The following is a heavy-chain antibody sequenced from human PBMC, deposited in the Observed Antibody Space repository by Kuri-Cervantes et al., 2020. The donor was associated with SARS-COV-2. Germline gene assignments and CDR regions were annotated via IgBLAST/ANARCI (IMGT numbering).Heavy chain of an antibody. D-gene: IGHD5-18*01. CDR2: ISSSGSTI. CDR1: GFTFSSYE. J-gene: IGHJ2*01. CDR3: AREYTAIYYFDL. V-gene: IGHV3-48*03. Sequence: GGSLRLSCAASGFTFSSYETNWVRQAPGKGLEWVSYISSSGSTIYYADSVKGRFTISRDNAKNSLYLQMNSLRAEDTAVYYCAREYTAIYYFDLCGRGTLVTVSS.